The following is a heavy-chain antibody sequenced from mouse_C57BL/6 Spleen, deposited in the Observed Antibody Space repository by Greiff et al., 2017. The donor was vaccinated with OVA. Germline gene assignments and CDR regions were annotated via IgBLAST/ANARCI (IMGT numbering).Heavy chain of an antibody. J-gene: IGHJ3*01. Sequence: EVKLEESGGDLVKPGGSLKLSCAASGFTYSSYGMSWVRQTPDKRLEWVATISSGGSYTYYPDSVKGRFTISRDNAKNTLYLQMSSLKSEDTAMYYCASSSTMVTGAWFAYWGQGTLVTVSA. D-gene: IGHD2-2*01. V-gene: IGHV5-6*02. CDR3: ASSSTMVTGAWFAY. CDR1: GFTYSSYG. CDR2: ISSGGSYT.